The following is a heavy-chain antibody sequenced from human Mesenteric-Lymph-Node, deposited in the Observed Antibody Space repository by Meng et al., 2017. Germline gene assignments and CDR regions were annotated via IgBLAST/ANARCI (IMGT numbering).Heavy chain of an antibody. D-gene: IGHD3-10*01. J-gene: IGHJ6*02. CDR3: ARGATMVRGVIITTEYYYYGMDV. CDR2: IIPIFGTA. V-gene: IGHV1-69*06. CDR1: GGTFSSYA. Sequence: SVKVSCKASGGTFSSYAISWVRQAPGQGLEWMGGIIPIFGTANYAQKFQGRVTITADKSTSTAYMELSSLRSEDTAVYYCARGATMVRGVIITTEYYYYGMDVWGQGTTVTVSS.